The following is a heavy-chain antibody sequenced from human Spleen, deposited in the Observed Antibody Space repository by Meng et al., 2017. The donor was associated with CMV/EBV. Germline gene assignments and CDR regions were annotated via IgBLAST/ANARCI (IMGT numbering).Heavy chain of an antibody. CDR2: ISSSGSTI. V-gene: IGHV3-11*04. J-gene: IGHJ6*02. CDR1: GFTFSDYY. Sequence: GESLKISCVASGFTFSDYYMSWIRQAPGKGLEWVSYISSSGSTIYYADSVKGRFTISRDNAKNSLYLQMNNLRAEDTAVYYCARDPATGTPYAYYYYYGMDVWGQGTTVTVSS. D-gene: IGHD1-1*01. CDR3: ARDPATGTPYAYYYYYGMDV.